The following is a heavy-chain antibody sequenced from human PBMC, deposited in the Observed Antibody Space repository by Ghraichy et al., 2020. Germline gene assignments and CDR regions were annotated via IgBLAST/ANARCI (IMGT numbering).Heavy chain of an antibody. J-gene: IGHJ3*02. CDR1: GYTFTSYG. CDR2: ISAYNGNT. V-gene: IGHV1-18*01. D-gene: IGHD3-10*01. Sequence: ASVKVSCKASGYTFTSYGISWVRQAPGQGLEWMGRISAYNGNTNYAQKLQGRVTMTTDTSTSTAYMELRSLRSDDTAVYYCARDPSGSYYNDDAFDIWGQGTMVTVSS. CDR3: ARDPSGSYYNDDAFDI.